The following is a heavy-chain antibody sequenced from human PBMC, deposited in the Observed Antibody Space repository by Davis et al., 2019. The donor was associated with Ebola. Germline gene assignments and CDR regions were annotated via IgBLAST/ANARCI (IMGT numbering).Heavy chain of an antibody. D-gene: IGHD6-19*01. CDR1: GFTFSSYA. V-gene: IGHV3-23*01. J-gene: IGHJ4*02. Sequence: GESLKISCAASGFTFSSYAMSWVRQAPGKGLEWVSSISGSGGRTYYADSVKGRFTISRDNSKNTVYLQMNSLRAEDTAVYYCAKELLSEGVLVVAGPGYWGQGTLATVSS. CDR2: ISGSGGRT. CDR3: AKELLSEGVLVVAGPGY.